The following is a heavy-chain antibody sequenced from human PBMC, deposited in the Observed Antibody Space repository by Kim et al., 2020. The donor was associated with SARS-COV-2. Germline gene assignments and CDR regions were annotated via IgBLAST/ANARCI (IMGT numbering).Heavy chain of an antibody. CDR3: ARAQVALYFYYGMDV. Sequence: ASVKVSCKASNYTFTDYGINWVRQAPGQGLEWMGRISPYNGNTNYGQNFQGRVTMTTDTSTSTAYMELRSLRSDDTAVYYCARAQVALYFYYGMDVWGQG. J-gene: IGHJ6*02. V-gene: IGHV1-18*04. CDR1: NYTFTDYG. CDR2: ISPYNGNT.